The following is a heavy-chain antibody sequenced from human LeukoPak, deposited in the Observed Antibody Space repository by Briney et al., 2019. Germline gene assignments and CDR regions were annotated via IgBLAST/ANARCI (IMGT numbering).Heavy chain of an antibody. D-gene: IGHD2/OR15-2a*01. J-gene: IGHJ3*02. CDR2: ISYDGNNK. CDR1: GFTFSSYA. Sequence: PGGSLRLSCAASGFTFSSYAMHWVRQAPGKGLEWVAVISYDGNNKYYADSVKGRFTISRDDAKTSVYLQMNSLRDEDTAIYYCARDNIWAFDIWGQGTMVTVAS. V-gene: IGHV3-30-3*01. CDR3: ARDNIWAFDI.